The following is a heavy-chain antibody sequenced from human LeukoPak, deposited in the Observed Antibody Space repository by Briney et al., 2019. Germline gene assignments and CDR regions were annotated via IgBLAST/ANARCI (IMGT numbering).Heavy chain of an antibody. CDR2: IKQDGSEK. V-gene: IGHV3-7*01. CDR1: GFTFSSYA. J-gene: IGHJ2*01. CDR3: ARLPRSYWYFDL. Sequence: PGGSLRLSCAASGFTFSSYAMSWVRQAPGKGLEWVANIKQDGSEKYYVDSVKGRFTISRDNAKNSLYLQMNSLRAEDTAVYYCARLPRSYWYFDLWGRGTLVTVSS.